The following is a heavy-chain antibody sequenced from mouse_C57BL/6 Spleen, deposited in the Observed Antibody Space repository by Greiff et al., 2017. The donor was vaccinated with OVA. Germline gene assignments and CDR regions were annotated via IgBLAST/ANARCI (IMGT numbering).Heavy chain of an antibody. Sequence: DVMLVESGGGLVKPGGSLKLSCAASGFTFSSYTMSWVRQTPEKRLEWVATISGGGGNTYYPDSVKGRFTISRDNAKNTLYLQMSSLRSEDTALYYCARPFYGSSFFDYWGQGTTLTVSS. CDR3: ARPFYGSSFFDY. V-gene: IGHV5-9*01. J-gene: IGHJ2*01. D-gene: IGHD1-1*01. CDR2: ISGGGGNT. CDR1: GFTFSSYT.